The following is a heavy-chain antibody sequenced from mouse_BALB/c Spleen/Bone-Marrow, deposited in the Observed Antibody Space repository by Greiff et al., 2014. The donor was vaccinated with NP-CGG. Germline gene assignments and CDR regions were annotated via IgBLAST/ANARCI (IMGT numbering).Heavy chain of an antibody. CDR1: GFTFTDYF. D-gene: IGHD5-1*01. Sequence: DVQLVESGGGLVQPGGSLRLSCTTSGFTFTDYFMTWVRQPPGKALEWLGFIRNKPNGYTTEYNPSVKGRFTISRDNSQGILYLQMYTLRAEDSAIYYCARDYSGYFDFWGQGTTLTVSS. J-gene: IGHJ2*01. CDR2: IRNKPNGYTT. CDR3: ARDYSGYFDF. V-gene: IGHV7-3*02.